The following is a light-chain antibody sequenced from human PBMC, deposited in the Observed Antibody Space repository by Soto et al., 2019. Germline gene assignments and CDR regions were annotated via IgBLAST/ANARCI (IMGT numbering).Light chain of an antibody. CDR1: SSNIGAGYD. CDR3: QSYDSSLSGWV. V-gene: IGLV1-40*01. J-gene: IGLJ3*02. Sequence: QFVLTQPPSVSEAPGQRVTISCTGSSSNIGAGYDVHWYQQLPGTAPKLLIYGNSNRPSGVPDRFSVSKSGTSASLAITGLQAEDEADYYCQSYDSSLSGWVFGGGTKLTVL. CDR2: GNS.